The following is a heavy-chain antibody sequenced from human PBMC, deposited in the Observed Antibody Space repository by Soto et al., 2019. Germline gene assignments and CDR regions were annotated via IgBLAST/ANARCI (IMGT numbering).Heavy chain of an antibody. CDR2: TYYRSKWYN. V-gene: IGHV6-1*01. D-gene: IGHD6-19*01. CDR3: ARVRSSGWYFDFEY. J-gene: IGHJ4*02. Sequence: SQTLSLTCAISGDSVSSNSAAWNWIRQSPSRVLEWLGRTYYRSKWYNDYAVSVKSRITINPDTSKNQFSLQLNSVTPEDTAVEYCARVRSSGWYFDFEYWGQGTLVTVSS. CDR1: GDSVSSNSAA.